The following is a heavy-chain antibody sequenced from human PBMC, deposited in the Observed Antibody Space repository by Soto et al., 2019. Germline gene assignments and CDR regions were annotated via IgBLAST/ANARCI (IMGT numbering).Heavy chain of an antibody. D-gene: IGHD6-19*01. Sequence: SETLSLTCAVSGASTSSSSYYWGWIRQSPGKALEWVWVIYQSGVTSYNPSLKSRVSISLDRSNNQCSLKLGSVPAADTAVYFCAGMPYTSGLRFDPWGPGTLVTVSS. CDR3: AGMPYTSGLRFDP. CDR2: IYQSGVT. CDR1: GASTSSSSYY. V-gene: IGHV4-39*07. J-gene: IGHJ5*02.